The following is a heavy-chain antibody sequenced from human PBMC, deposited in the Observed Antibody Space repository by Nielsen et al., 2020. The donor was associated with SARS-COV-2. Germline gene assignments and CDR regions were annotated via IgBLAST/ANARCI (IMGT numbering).Heavy chain of an antibody. CDR2: ISWNSGSI. CDR1: GFTFDDYA. Sequence: SLKISCAASGFTFDDYAMHWVRQAPGKGLEWVSGISWNSGSIGYADSVKGRFTISRDNAKNSLYLQMNSLRAEDTAVYYCAKHRGSPLLDFDYWGQGTLVTVSS. D-gene: IGHD3-10*01. V-gene: IGHV3-9*01. CDR3: AKHRGSPLLDFDY. J-gene: IGHJ4*02.